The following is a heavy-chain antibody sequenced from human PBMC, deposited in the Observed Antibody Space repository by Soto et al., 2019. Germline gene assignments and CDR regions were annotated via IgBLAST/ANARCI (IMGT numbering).Heavy chain of an antibody. CDR1: GGSISSGGYY. Sequence: QVQLQESGPGLVKPSQTLSLTCTVSGGSISSGGYYWSWIRQHPGKGLECIGYIYYSGSTYYNPSLKSRVTISVDTSKNQCSLKLSSVTAADTAVYYCARELRFLEWQRPPDNWFDPWGQGTLVTVSS. D-gene: IGHD3-3*01. V-gene: IGHV4-31*03. J-gene: IGHJ5*02. CDR2: IYYSGST. CDR3: ARELRFLEWQRPPDNWFDP.